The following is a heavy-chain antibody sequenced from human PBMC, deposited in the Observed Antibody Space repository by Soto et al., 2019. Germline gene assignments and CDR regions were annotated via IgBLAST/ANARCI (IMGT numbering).Heavy chain of an antibody. J-gene: IGHJ6*02. CDR2: IYYSGST. V-gene: IGHV4-31*03. D-gene: IGHD3-10*02. CDR3: ARYGDYYVYGMDV. CDR1: GGSISSGGYY. Sequence: SETLSLTCTVSGGSISSGGYYWSWIRQHPGKGLEWIGYIYYSGSTYYNPSLKSRVTLSVDTSKNQFSLKLSSVTAADTAVYYCARYGDYYVYGMDVWGQGTTVTVSS.